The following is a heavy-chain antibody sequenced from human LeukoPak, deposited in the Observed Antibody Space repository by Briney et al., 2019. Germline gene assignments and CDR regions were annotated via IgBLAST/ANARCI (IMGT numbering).Heavy chain of an antibody. CDR3: ARSSLERRTLFDY. V-gene: IGHV4-61*01. CDR1: GGSVSSGSYY. J-gene: IGHJ4*02. Sequence: PSETLSLTCTVSGGSVSSGSYYWSWIRQPPGEGLEWIGYIYYSGSTNYNPSLKSRVTISVDTSKNQFSLKLSSVTAADTAVYYCARSSLERRTLFDYWGQGTLVTVSS. D-gene: IGHD1-1*01. CDR2: IYYSGST.